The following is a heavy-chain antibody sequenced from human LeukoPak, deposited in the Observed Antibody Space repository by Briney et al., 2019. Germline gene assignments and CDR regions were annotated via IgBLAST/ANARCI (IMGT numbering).Heavy chain of an antibody. CDR1: GYSFTNYW. Sequence: GESLKISCEGSGYSFTNYWLGWVRQMPGKGLEWMGIIYPGGSDTRYSPSFQGLVTISADKSISTAYLQWSSLKAADTAMYYCARLTSLDCSSTSCSLDYFDYWGQGTLVTVSS. CDR2: IYPGGSDT. V-gene: IGHV5-51*01. J-gene: IGHJ4*02. D-gene: IGHD2-2*01. CDR3: ARLTSLDCSSTSCSLDYFDY.